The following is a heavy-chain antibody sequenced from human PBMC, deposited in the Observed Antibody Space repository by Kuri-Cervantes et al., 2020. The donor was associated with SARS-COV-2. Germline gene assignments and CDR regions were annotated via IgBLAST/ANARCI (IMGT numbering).Heavy chain of an antibody. J-gene: IGHJ4*02. V-gene: IGHV3-66*02. CDR1: GFTVSSNY. CDR2: IYSGGST. D-gene: IGHD2-2*01. Sequence: GESLKISCAASGFTVSSNYMSWVRQAPGKGLEWVSVIYSGGSTYYADSVKGRFTISRDNSKNTLYLQMNSLRAEDTAVYYCAKDLEDIVVVPAVGFDYWGQGTLVTVSS. CDR3: AKDLEDIVVVPAVGFDY.